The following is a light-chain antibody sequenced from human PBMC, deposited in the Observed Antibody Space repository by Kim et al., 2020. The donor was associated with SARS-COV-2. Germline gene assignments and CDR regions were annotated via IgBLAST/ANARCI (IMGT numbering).Light chain of an antibody. J-gene: IGKJ2*01. CDR2: GAS. Sequence: PGARVTLSCRASQSVSSSYLTWYQQKPGQAPRLLIFGASTRATGIPARFSGSGSGTDFTLTISSLQPEDFAVYYCQHDYNLYTFGQGTKLEIK. V-gene: IGKV3D-7*01. CDR3: QHDYNLYT. CDR1: QSVSSSY.